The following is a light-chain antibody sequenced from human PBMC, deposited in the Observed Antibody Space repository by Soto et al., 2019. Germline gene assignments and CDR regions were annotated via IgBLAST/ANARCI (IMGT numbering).Light chain of an antibody. CDR2: EVS. CDR3: SSYTSSSPYV. J-gene: IGLJ1*01. V-gene: IGLV2-14*01. Sequence: QSVLTQPASVSGSPGQSITISCTGTSSDVGGYNYDSWYQQHPGKAPKLMIYEVSNRPSGVSNRFSGSKSGNTASLTISGLQAEDEADYCCSSYTSSSPYVFGTGTKLTVL. CDR1: SSDVGGYNY.